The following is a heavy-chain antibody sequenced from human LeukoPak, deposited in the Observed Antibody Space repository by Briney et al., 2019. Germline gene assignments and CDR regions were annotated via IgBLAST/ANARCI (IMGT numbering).Heavy chain of an antibody. CDR1: GYSISSSNW. J-gene: IGHJ2*01. Sequence: PSETPSLTCAVSGYSISSSNWWGWIRQPPGKGLEWIGYIYYSGSTYYNPSLKSRVTMSVDTSKNQFSLKLSSVTAVDTAVYYCARRIITMVRGVIHWYFDLWGRGTLVTVSS. CDR3: ARRIITMVRGVIHWYFDL. D-gene: IGHD3-10*01. CDR2: IYYSGST. V-gene: IGHV4-28*01.